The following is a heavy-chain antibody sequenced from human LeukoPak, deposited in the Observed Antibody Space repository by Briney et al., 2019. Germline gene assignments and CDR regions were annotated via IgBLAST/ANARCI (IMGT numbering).Heavy chain of an antibody. CDR2: INHSGST. Sequence: SETLSLTCAVYGGSFSGYYWSWIRQPPGKGLEWIGEINHSGSTNYNPSLKSRVTISVDTSKNQFPLKLSSVTAADTAVYYCARATDTYYYDSSGRGAGRFDYWGQGTLVTVSS. D-gene: IGHD3-22*01. CDR3: ARATDTYYYDSSGRGAGRFDY. CDR1: GGSFSGYY. J-gene: IGHJ4*02. V-gene: IGHV4-34*01.